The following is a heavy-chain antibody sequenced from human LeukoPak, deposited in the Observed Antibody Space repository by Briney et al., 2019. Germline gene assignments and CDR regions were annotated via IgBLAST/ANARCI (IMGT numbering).Heavy chain of an antibody. J-gene: IGHJ4*02. CDR3: ARNGLAYFDWLPSL. CDR2: IYPGDSDT. D-gene: IGHD3-9*01. CDR1: GYSFTSYW. Sequence: SGESLQISCQGSGYSFTSYWIGWVRQMPGKGLEWMGIIYPGDSDTRYSPSFQGQVTISADKSISTAYLQWSSLKASDTAMYYCARNGLAYFDWLPSLWGQGTLVTVSS. V-gene: IGHV5-51*01.